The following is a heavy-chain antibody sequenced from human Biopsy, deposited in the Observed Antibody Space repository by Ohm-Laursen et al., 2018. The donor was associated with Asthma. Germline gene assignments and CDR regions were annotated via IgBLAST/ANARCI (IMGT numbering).Heavy chain of an antibody. D-gene: IGHD2-15*01. CDR1: GFTFSTSW. J-gene: IGHJ6*02. CDR2: IKEDGSEK. V-gene: IGHV3-7*03. CDR3: ARGGGAMDV. Sequence: SLRLSCAASGFTFSTSWMTWVRQAPGNGLEWVANIKEDGSEKNYVDSVKGRFTISRDNGKNSLYLQMNSLRAEDTALYYCARGGGAMDVWGQGTTVTVSS.